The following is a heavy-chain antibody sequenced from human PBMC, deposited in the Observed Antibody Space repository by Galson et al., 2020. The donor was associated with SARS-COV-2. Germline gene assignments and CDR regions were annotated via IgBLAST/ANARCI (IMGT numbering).Heavy chain of an antibody. CDR2: IPPSGGT. J-gene: IGHJ3*02. CDR1: GPSTSSGSYS. CDR3: ARLHYGEYAPEAFDI. Sequence: SETLSLTCAVSGPSTSSGSYSWNWIRQPPGKGLEWIGYIPPSGGTYYNPSLKSRVTISGDRSKNQFSLRLSSVTAADTAVYYCARLHYGEYAPEAFDIWGPGTRVTVAS. D-gene: IGHD4-17*01. V-gene: IGHV4-30-2*01.